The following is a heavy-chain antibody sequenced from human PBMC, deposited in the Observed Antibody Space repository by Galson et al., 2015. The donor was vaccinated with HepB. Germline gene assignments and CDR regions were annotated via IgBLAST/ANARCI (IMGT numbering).Heavy chain of an antibody. CDR2: IKQDGSEK. D-gene: IGHD6-13*01. J-gene: IGHJ4*02. Sequence: SLRLSCAASGFTFSSYWMSWVRQAPGKGLEWVANIKQDGSEKYYVDSVKGRFTISRDNAKNSLYLQMNSLRAEDTAVYYCARDGAAAGIYYFDYWGQGTLVTVSS. CDR3: ARDGAAAGIYYFDY. V-gene: IGHV3-7*03. CDR1: GFTFSSYW.